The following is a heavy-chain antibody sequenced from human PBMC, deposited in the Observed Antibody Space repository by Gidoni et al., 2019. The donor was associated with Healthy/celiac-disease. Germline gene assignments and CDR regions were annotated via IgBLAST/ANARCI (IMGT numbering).Heavy chain of an antibody. J-gene: IGHJ3*02. Sequence: QVQLQESGAGLVKPSETLSLTCAVSGGSISGYYWSWILQPPGKGLEWIGYIYYSGSTNYNPSLKSPATIPVDTYKNQFSLKLSSVTAAATAVYYCARAGVDAFDIWGQGTMVTVSS. CDR1: GGSISGYY. CDR2: IYYSGST. V-gene: IGHV4-59*01. CDR3: ARAGVDAFDI.